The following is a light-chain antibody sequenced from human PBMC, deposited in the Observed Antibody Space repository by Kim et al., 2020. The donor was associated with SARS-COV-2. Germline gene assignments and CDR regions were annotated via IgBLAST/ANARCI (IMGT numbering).Light chain of an antibody. CDR1: SSDVGGYNY. V-gene: IGLV2-11*01. CDR3: CSYAGSYTVV. CDR2: DVS. Sequence: GQSVTISCTVTSSDVGGYNYVSWYQQHPGKAPKLMIYDVSKRPSGVPDRFSGSKSGNTASLTISGLQAEDEADYYCCSYAGSYTVVFGGGTQLTVL. J-gene: IGLJ2*01.